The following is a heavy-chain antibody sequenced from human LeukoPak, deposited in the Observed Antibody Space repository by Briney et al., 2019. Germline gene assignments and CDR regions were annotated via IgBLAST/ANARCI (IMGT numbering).Heavy chain of an antibody. J-gene: IGHJ3*02. CDR2: IIPILGIA. D-gene: IGHD6-19*01. CDR1: GGTFSSYA. V-gene: IGHV1-69*04. Sequence: ASVKVSCKASGGTFSSYAISWVRQAPGQGLEWMGRIIPILGIANYAQKFQGRVTMTEDTSTDTAYMELSSLRSEDTAVYYCATKQWLVLGAFDIWGQGTMVTVSS. CDR3: ATKQWLVLGAFDI.